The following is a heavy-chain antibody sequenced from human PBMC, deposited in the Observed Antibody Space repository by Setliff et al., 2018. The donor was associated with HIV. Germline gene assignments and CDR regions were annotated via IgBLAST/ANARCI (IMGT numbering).Heavy chain of an antibody. CDR1: GYTFSEYA. V-gene: IGHV1-3*04. CDR2: INTGNENT. J-gene: IGHJ6*02. CDR3: ARVSGGRPGNYYYAMDV. D-gene: IGHD1-26*01. Sequence: ASVKVSCKASGYTFSEYALHWVRQAPGQRLEWMGWINTGNENTRYSQKFQGRVSIIRDTSANTAYMELTNLRSDDSAIYYCARVSGGRPGNYYYAMDVWGQGTTVTVSS.